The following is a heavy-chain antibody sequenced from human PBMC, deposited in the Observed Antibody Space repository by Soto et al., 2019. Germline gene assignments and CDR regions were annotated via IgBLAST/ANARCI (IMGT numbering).Heavy chain of an antibody. CDR3: ASHPTYSSSSALDY. J-gene: IGHJ4*02. D-gene: IGHD6-6*01. CDR1: GGAFSSYA. CDR2: IIPIFGTA. Sequence: SVKVSCKASGGAFSSYAISWVRQAPGQGLEWMGGIIPIFGTANYAQKFQGRVTITADKSTSTAYMELSSLRSEDTAVYYRASHPTYSSSSALDYWAQGTLVTVYS. V-gene: IGHV1-69*06.